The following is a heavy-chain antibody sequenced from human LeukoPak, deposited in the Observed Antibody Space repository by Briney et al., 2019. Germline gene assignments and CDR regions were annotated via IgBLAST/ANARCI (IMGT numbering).Heavy chain of an antibody. V-gene: IGHV4-59*13. Sequence: PSETLSLTCTVSGGSISRYYWSWIRQPPGKGLEWIGYIHYSGSTNSNPSLKSRVTISVDTSKNQFSLKLRSVTAADTAVYYCAKDRRGGLPDAFDIWGQGTMVTVSS. CDR2: IHYSGST. D-gene: IGHD3-16*01. CDR1: GGSISRYY. CDR3: AKDRRGGLPDAFDI. J-gene: IGHJ3*02.